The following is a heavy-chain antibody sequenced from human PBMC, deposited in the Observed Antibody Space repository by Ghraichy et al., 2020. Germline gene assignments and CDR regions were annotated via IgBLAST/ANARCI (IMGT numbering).Heavy chain of an antibody. V-gene: IGHV3-9*01. J-gene: IGHJ5*02. Sequence: SLNISCAASGFTFDDYAMHWVRQAPGKGLEWVSGISWNSGSIGYADSVKGRFTISRDNAKNSLYLQMNSLRAEDTALYYCAKTLCSGDTAMVTWGQGTLVTVSS. CDR2: ISWNSGSI. D-gene: IGHD5-18*01. CDR3: AKTLCSGDTAMVT. CDR1: GFTFDDYA.